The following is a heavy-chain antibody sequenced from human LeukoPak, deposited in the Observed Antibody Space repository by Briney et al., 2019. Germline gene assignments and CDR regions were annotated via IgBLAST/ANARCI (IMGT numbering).Heavy chain of an antibody. CDR1: GDSVSSNNAA. CDR3: ARESWDIEGYNWFDP. J-gene: IGHJ5*02. CDR2: TYYRSKWYN. Sequence: SQTLSLTCAITGDSVSSNNAAWNWIRQSPSRGLEWLGRTYYRSKWYNDYAVSVKSRITINPDTSKNQFSLQLNSVTPEDTAVYYCARESWDIEGYNWFDPWGQGTLVTVSS. D-gene: IGHD2-15*01. V-gene: IGHV6-1*01.